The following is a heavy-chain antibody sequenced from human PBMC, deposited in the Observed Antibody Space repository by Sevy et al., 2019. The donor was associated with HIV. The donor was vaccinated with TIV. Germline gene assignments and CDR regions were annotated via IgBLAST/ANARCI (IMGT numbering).Heavy chain of an antibody. J-gene: IGHJ6*03. CDR3: ARVSGIYYYYYMDV. V-gene: IGHV3-21*01. CDR1: GFTFSSYS. D-gene: IGHD3-10*01. Sequence: GGSLRLSCAASGFTFSSYSMNWVRQAPGKGLEWVSSISSSSSYIYYADSVKGRFTISRDNAKNSLYLQMNSLRAEDTAVYYCARVSGIYYYYYMDVRGKGTTVTVSS. CDR2: ISSSSSYI.